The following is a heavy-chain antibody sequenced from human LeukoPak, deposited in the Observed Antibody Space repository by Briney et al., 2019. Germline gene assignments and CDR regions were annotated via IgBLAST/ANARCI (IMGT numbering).Heavy chain of an antibody. Sequence: ASVKVSCKASGYTFTSYDINWVRQATGRGLEWMGWMNPNSGNTGYAQKFQGRVTMTRNTSISTAYMELSSLRSEDTAVYYCARSIVLINWFDPWGQGTLVTVSS. CDR1: GYTFTSYD. D-gene: IGHD2-8*01. CDR2: MNPNSGNT. CDR3: ARSIVLINWFDP. V-gene: IGHV1-8*01. J-gene: IGHJ5*02.